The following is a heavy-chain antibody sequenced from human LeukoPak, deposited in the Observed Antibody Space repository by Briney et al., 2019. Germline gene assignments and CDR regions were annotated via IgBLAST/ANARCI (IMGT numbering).Heavy chain of an antibody. CDR3: ASIGSSGYYRPFDY. D-gene: IGHD3-22*01. V-gene: IGHV3-48*03. CDR1: GFTSSSYE. J-gene: IGHJ4*02. Sequence: GRSLRLSCAASGFTSSSYEMNWVRPAPGKGLEWVSYISSSGSTIYYADSVKGRFTISRDNAKNSLYLQMNSLRAEDTAVYYCASIGSSGYYRPFDYWGQGTLVTVSS. CDR2: ISSSGSTI.